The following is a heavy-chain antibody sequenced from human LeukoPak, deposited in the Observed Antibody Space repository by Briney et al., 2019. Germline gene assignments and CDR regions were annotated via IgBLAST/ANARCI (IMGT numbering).Heavy chain of an antibody. V-gene: IGHV3-23*01. Sequence: GGSLRLSCAASGFTFSSYAMRWVRQAPGKGLEWVSAISGTGGSTYYAASVTGRFTICRDNSKNTLYLQMNSLRAEDTAVYYCARRLDYWGQGTLVTVSS. CDR3: ARRLDY. CDR1: GFTFSSYA. J-gene: IGHJ4*02. CDR2: ISGTGGST.